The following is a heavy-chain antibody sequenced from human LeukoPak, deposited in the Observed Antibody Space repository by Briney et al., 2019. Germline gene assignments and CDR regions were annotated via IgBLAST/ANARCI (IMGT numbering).Heavy chain of an antibody. Sequence: PSETLSLTCTVSGYSISSGYYWGWIRQPPGKGLEWIGSIYHSGSTYYNPSLKSRVTISVDTSKNQFSLKLSSVTAADTAVYYCARGLSGYFDWLQNWFDPWGQGTLVTVSS. J-gene: IGHJ5*02. CDR2: IYHSGST. D-gene: IGHD3-9*01. CDR3: ARGLSGYFDWLQNWFDP. CDR1: GYSISSGYY. V-gene: IGHV4-38-2*02.